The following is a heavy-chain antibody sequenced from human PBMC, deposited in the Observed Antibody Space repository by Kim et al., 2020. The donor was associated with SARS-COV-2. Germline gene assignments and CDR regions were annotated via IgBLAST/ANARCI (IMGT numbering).Heavy chain of an antibody. CDR3: ATRKANHYYYGMDV. CDR1: GYSLTQFS. CDR2: FDPTDDET. V-gene: IGHV1-24*01. Sequence: ASVKVSCKLSGYSLTQFSLHWVRQTPEKGLEWLGGFDPTDDETIYAQKFQGRVTMTEDTSTDTAYIFLGSLTSEDTGVYFCATRKANHYYYGMDVWGQGTTVTVSS. J-gene: IGHJ6*02.